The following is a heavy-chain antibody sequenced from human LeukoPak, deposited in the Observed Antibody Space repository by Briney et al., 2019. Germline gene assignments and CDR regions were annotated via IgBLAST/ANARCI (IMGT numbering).Heavy chain of an antibody. CDR2: IKQDGSEK. Sequence: GGSLRLSCAASGFTFSSYEMNWVRQAPGKGLEWVANIKQDGSEKYYMDSVKGRFTISRDTAKNSLYLQMNSLRAEDTAVYYCARAAKYYYGSETYYFFDYWGQGTLVTVSS. CDR1: GFTFSSYE. J-gene: IGHJ4*02. CDR3: ARAAKYYYGSETYYFFDY. D-gene: IGHD3-10*01. V-gene: IGHV3-7*01.